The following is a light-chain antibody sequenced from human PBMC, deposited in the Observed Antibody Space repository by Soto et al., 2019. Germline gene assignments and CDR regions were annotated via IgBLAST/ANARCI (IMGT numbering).Light chain of an antibody. J-gene: IGKJ1*01. CDR2: KAS. CDR3: QQYNSYSPT. CDR1: QSISTW. V-gene: IGKV1-5*03. Sequence: DIRMTQSPSTLSASVGDRVTITCRASQSISTWLAWYQQEPGKAPKLLIHKASSLQSGVPSRFSGSGSGTDLTLTISSLHPVDFASYYCQQYNSYSPTCGQGPRVEI.